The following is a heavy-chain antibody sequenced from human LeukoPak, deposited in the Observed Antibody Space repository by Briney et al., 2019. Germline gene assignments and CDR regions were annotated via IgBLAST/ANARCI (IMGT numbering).Heavy chain of an antibody. J-gene: IGHJ6*03. D-gene: IGHD6-19*01. Sequence: SETLSLTCTVSGGSISSSSYYWGWIRQPPGKGLEWIGSIYYSGSTYYNPSLKSRVTISVDTSKNQFSLKLSSVTAADTAVYYCARVGYSSGWTHRIYYYYIDVWGKGTTVTISS. CDR2: IYYSGST. CDR3: ARVGYSSGWTHRIYYYYIDV. V-gene: IGHV4-39*07. CDR1: GGSISSSSYY.